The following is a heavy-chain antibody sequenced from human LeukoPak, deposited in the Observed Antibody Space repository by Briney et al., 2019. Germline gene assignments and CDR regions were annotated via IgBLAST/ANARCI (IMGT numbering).Heavy chain of an antibody. D-gene: IGHD2-15*01. Sequence: GGSLRLSCAASGFTFSSYSMNWVRQAPGKGLEWVSSISSSSSYIYYADSVKGRFTISRDNAKNSLYLQMNSLRAEDTAVYYCARVVCSGGYCYSDYWGQGTLVTVSS. CDR1: GFTFSSYS. CDR3: ARVVCSGGYCYSDY. V-gene: IGHV3-21*01. CDR2: ISSSSSYI. J-gene: IGHJ4*02.